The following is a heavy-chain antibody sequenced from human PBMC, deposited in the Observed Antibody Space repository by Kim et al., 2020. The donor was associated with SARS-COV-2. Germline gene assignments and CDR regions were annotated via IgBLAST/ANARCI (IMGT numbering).Heavy chain of an antibody. J-gene: IGHJ6*02. CDR2: IYYSGST. CDR3: ARHERYFDWSPYYYYGMDV. V-gene: IGHV4-59*08. Sequence: SETLSLTCTVSGGSISSYYWSWIRQPPGKGLEWIGYIYYSGSTNYNPSLKSRVTISVDTSKNQFSLKLSSVTAADTAVYYCARHERYFDWSPYYYYGMDVWGQGTTVTVSS. CDR1: GGSISSYY. D-gene: IGHD3-9*01.